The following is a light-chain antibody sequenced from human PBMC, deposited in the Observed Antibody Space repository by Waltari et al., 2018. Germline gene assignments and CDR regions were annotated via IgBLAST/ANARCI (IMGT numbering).Light chain of an antibody. CDR3: QQYNSYPYT. Sequence: DIQMTQSLSSMYASVGDRVTITCRAMQGISNYLAWFQHKPGKAHKSLSYAASSLQSGVPSKFSGSGSGTDFTLTISSLQPEDFATYYCQQYNSYPYTFGQGTKLEIK. CDR1: QGISNY. V-gene: IGKV1-16*02. CDR2: AAS. J-gene: IGKJ2*01.